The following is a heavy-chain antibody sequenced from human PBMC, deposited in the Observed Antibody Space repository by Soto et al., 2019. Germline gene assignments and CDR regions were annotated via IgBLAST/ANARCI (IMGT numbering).Heavy chain of an antibody. V-gene: IGHV1-69*06. J-gene: IGHJ6*02. CDR1: GGTFSSYA. Sequence: QVQLVQSGAEVEKPGSSVKVSCKASGGTFSSYAISWVRQAPGQGLEWMGGIIPIFGTANYAQKFQGRVTITADKSTSTASMELSSLRSEDTAVYYCARVQRPRYGDYVNYYYYGMDVWGQGTTVTVSS. CDR2: IIPIFGTA. D-gene: IGHD4-17*01. CDR3: ARVQRPRYGDYVNYYYYGMDV.